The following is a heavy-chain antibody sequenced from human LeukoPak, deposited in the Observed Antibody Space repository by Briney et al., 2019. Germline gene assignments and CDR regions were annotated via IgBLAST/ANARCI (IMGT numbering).Heavy chain of an antibody. V-gene: IGHV4-59*01. Sequence: SETLSLTCTVSGGSISSYYWSWIRQPPGKGLEWLGYIYYSGSTNYNPSLKSRVTISVDTSKNQFSLKLSSVTAADTAVYYCARQYASNSGWLIFDYWGQGTLVTVSS. CDR3: ARQYASNSGWLIFDY. CDR1: GGSISSYY. D-gene: IGHD6-19*01. CDR2: IYYSGST. J-gene: IGHJ4*02.